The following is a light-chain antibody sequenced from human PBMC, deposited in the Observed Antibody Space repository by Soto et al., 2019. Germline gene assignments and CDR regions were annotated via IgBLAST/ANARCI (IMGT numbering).Light chain of an antibody. CDR1: NSDVGGYDY. CDR3: SSYSSSSTQVV. V-gene: IGLV2-14*01. J-gene: IGLJ3*02. Sequence: QSALTQPASVSGSPGQSITISCTGTNSDVGGYDYVSWYQQHPGKAPKLMIYEVNNRPSGVTNRFSGSKSGNTASLTISGLQAEDEAHYYCSSYSSSSTQVVFGGGTKLTVL. CDR2: EVN.